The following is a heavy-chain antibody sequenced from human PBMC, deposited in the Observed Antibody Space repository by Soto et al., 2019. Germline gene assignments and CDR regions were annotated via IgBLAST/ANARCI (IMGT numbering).Heavy chain of an antibody. CDR3: ARHAILWVPDAIGP. D-gene: IGHD2-2*01. J-gene: IGHJ5*02. Sequence: PSETLSLTCTVSGGSISTSSYYWGWIRQPPGKGLEWIGSIFYSGTTYYNPSLKSRVTISVDTSKNQFSLKLSSVTVGDTAIYYCARHAILWVPDAIGPWGPGALVPVYS. V-gene: IGHV4-39*01. CDR2: IFYSGTT. CDR1: GGSISTSSYY.